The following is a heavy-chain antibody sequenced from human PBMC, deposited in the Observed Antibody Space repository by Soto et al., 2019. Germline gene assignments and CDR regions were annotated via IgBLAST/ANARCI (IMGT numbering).Heavy chain of an antibody. J-gene: IGHJ4*02. D-gene: IGHD3-22*01. CDR3: ARELNYYDSSGYHSTEVAH. CDR2: ISSSSNYI. CDR1: GFTFTSYT. Sequence: GGSLRLSCAASGFTFTSYTMNWVRQAPGKGLEWVSSISSSSNYIYYADSVKGRFTISRDNAKNSLYLQINSLRAEDTAVYYCARELNYYDSSGYHSTEVAHWGEGALVTVSA. V-gene: IGHV3-21*01.